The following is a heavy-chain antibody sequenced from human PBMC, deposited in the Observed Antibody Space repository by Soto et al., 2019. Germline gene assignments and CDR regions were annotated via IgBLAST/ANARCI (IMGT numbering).Heavy chain of an antibody. Sequence: QVQLVQSGAEVKKPGSSVKVSCKASGGTFSSYTISWVRQAPGQGLDWMGRIIPILGIANYAQKFQGRVTITADKSTSTAYMELSSLRSEDTAVYYCAREGGAACSGGSCYSGWGQGTLVTVSS. CDR1: GGTFSSYT. CDR3: AREGGAACSGGSCYSG. D-gene: IGHD2-15*01. V-gene: IGHV1-69*08. CDR2: IIPILGIA. J-gene: IGHJ4*02.